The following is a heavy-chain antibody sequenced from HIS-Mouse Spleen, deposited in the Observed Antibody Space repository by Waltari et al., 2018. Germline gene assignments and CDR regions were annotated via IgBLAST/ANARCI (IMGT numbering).Heavy chain of an antibody. J-gene: IGHJ2*01. CDR3: AREIPYSSSWYDWYFDL. D-gene: IGHD6-13*01. CDR1: GGSISSSSYY. Sequence: QLQLQESGPGLVKPSETLSLTCTVSGGSISSSSYYWGWIRQPPGKGLEWIGGFYYSGSTYYNRSLKSRVTISVDTSKNQCSRKLSSVTAADTAVYYCAREIPYSSSWYDWYFDLWGRGTLVTVSS. V-gene: IGHV4-39*07. CDR2: FYYSGST.